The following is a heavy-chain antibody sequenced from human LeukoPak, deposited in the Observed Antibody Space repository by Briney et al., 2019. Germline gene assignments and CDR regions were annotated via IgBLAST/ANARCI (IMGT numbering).Heavy chain of an antibody. V-gene: IGHV3-21*01. Sequence: GGSLRLSCAASGFTFSSYSKNWVRQAPGKGLEWVSSISSSSSYIYYADSVKGRFTISRDNAKDSLYLQMNSLRAEDTAVYYCARDNTAMAPDYWGQGTLVTVSS. CDR3: ARDNTAMAPDY. CDR2: ISSSSSYI. CDR1: GFTFSSYS. D-gene: IGHD5-18*01. J-gene: IGHJ4*02.